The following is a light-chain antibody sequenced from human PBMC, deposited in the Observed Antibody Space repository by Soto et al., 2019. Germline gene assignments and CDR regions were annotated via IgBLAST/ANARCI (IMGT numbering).Light chain of an antibody. CDR2: EVS. V-gene: IGLV2-14*01. Sequence: QSVLAQPASVSGSPGQSITISCTGTSSDVGGYTHVCWHQHHPGKAPKLIIYEVSNRPSGVSNRFSGSKSGNTASLTISGLQPEDEADYYCTSYRSGNTYVFGTGTKLTVL. CDR3: TSYRSGNTYV. J-gene: IGLJ1*01. CDR1: SSDVGGYTH.